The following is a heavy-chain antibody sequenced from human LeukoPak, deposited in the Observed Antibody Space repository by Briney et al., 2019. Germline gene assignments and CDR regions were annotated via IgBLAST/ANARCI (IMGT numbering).Heavy chain of an antibody. V-gene: IGHV1-69*05. D-gene: IGHD3-22*01. Sequence: GASVKVSCKASGGTFSSYAISWMRQAPGQGLEWMGRIIPIFGTANYAQKFQGRVTITTDESTSTAYMELSSLRSEDTAVYYCARGGDYYDSSGYYDYFDYWGQGTLVTVSS. J-gene: IGHJ4*02. CDR3: ARGGDYYDSSGYYDYFDY. CDR2: IIPIFGTA. CDR1: GGTFSSYA.